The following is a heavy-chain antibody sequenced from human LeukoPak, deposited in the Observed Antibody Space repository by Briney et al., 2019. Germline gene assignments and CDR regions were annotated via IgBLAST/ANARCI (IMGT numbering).Heavy chain of an antibody. CDR2: IYYSGST. V-gene: IGHV4-39*01. D-gene: IGHD3-3*01. CDR3: ARVLNYDFWSGYPSDYYYMDV. CDR1: GGFISSSSYY. J-gene: IGHJ6*03. Sequence: SETLSLTCAVSGGFISSSSYYWGWIRQPPGKGLEWIGSIYYSGSTYYNPSLKSRGTISVDTSKNQFSLKLSSVTAADTAVYYCARVLNYDFWSGYPSDYYYMDVWGKGTTVTVSS.